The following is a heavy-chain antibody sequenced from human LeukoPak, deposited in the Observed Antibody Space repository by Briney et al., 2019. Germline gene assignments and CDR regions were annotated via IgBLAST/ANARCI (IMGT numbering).Heavy chain of an antibody. CDR1: GLMFSTSG. CDR2: ISSSGSTI. J-gene: IGHJ4*02. CDR3: ARTSGQWLDTPSDY. D-gene: IGHD6-19*01. Sequence: GGSLRLSCAASGLMFSTSGMHWVRQAPGKGLEWVSYISSSGSTIYYADSVKGRFTISRDYAKNSLYLQMNSLRAEDTAVYYCARTSGQWLDTPSDYWGQGTLVTVSS. V-gene: IGHV3-48*04.